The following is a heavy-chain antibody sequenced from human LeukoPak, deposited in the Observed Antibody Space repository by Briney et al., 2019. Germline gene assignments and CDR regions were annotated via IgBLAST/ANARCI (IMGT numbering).Heavy chain of an antibody. Sequence: SGGSLRLSCAASGFTFSSYAMHWVRQAPGKGLEWVAVISYDGSNKYYADSVKGRFTISRDNSKNTLYLQMNSLRAEDTAVYYCARDRVPASKFPDAFDIWGQGTMVTVSS. CDR3: ARDRVPASKFPDAFDI. CDR2: ISYDGSNK. CDR1: GFTFSSYA. V-gene: IGHV3-30-3*01. J-gene: IGHJ3*02. D-gene: IGHD3-10*01.